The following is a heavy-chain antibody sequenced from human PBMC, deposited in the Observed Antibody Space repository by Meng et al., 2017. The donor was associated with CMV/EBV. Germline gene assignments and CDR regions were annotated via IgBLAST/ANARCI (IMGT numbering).Heavy chain of an antibody. V-gene: IGHV3-11*04. Sequence: GESLKISCAASGFTFSDYYMSWIRQAPGKGLEWVSYISSSGSTIYYADSVKGRFTISRDNSKNTLYLQMNSLRAEDTAVYYCAKDYSPYCSSTSCYGYFDYWGQGTLVTVSS. D-gene: IGHD2-2*01. CDR1: GFTFSDYY. CDR2: ISSSGSTI. J-gene: IGHJ4*02. CDR3: AKDYSPYCSSTSCYGYFDY.